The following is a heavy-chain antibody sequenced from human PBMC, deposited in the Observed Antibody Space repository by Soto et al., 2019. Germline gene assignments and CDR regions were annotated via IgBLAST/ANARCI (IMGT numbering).Heavy chain of an antibody. Sequence: GGSLRLSCAASGFTFSSYGMHWVRQAPGKGLEWVAVIWYDGSNKYYADSVKGRFTISRDNSKNTLYLQMNSLRAEDTAVYYCARGVTPYCYDSSGLLAGPYFDYWGQGTLVTVSS. D-gene: IGHD3-22*01. CDR3: ARGVTPYCYDSSGLLAGPYFDY. J-gene: IGHJ4*02. CDR1: GFTFSSYG. CDR2: IWYDGSNK. V-gene: IGHV3-33*01.